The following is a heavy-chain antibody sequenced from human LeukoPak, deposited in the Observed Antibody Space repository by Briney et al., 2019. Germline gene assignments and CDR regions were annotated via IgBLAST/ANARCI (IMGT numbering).Heavy chain of an antibody. CDR2: ISYDGSNK. Sequence: PGRSLRLSCAASGFTFSSYGMHWVRQAPGKGLEWVAVISYDGSNKYYADSVKGRFTISRDNSKNTLYLQMNSLRAEDTAVYYCAKEPRSSSNAPFDPWGQGTLVTVSS. J-gene: IGHJ5*02. CDR1: GFTFSSYG. V-gene: IGHV3-30*18. D-gene: IGHD4-11*01. CDR3: AKEPRSSSNAPFDP.